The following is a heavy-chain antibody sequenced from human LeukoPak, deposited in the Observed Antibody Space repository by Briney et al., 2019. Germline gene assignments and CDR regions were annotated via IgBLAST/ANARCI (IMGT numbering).Heavy chain of an antibody. Sequence: GASVKVSCKASGGTFSSYAISWVRQAPGQGLEWMGRIIPILGIANYAQKFQGRVTITADKSTSTAYMELSSLRSEDTAVYHCARRPCSGGSCYYDYWGQGTLVTVSS. CDR1: GGTFSSYA. CDR2: IIPILGIA. CDR3: ARRPCSGGSCYYDY. V-gene: IGHV1-69*04. D-gene: IGHD2-15*01. J-gene: IGHJ4*02.